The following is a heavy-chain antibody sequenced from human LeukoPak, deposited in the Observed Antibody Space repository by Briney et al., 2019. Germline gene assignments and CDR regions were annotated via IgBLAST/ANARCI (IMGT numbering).Heavy chain of an antibody. CDR2: ITWDSGRI. CDR1: GFTFHDHA. J-gene: IGHJ4*02. D-gene: IGHD2-15*01. Sequence: PGGSLRLSCAASGFTFHDHAMHWVRQVPEKGLEWVSSITWDSGRIGYADSVKGRFTISRDNAKNSLYLQVNSLRIEDTALYYCAKVLLPRGITPLDYWGQGTLVTVSS. V-gene: IGHV3-9*01. CDR3: AKVLLPRGITPLDY.